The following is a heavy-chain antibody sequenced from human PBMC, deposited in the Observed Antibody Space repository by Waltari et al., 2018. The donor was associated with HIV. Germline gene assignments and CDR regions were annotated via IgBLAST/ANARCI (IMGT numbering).Heavy chain of an antibody. V-gene: IGHV3-23*01. CDR3: AKEGILEDIVVVPAAYYYYYGMDV. Sequence: LSCAASGFTFSSYAMSWVRQAPGKGLEWVSAISGSGGSTYYADSVKGRFTISRDNSKNTLYLQMNSLRAEDTAVYYCAKEGILEDIVVVPAAYYYYYGMDVWGQGTTVTVSS. D-gene: IGHD2-2*01. J-gene: IGHJ6*02. CDR1: GFTFSSYA. CDR2: ISGSGGST.